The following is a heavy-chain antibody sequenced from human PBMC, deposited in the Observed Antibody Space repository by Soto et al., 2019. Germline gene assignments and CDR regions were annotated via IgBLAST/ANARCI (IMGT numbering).Heavy chain of an antibody. J-gene: IGHJ6*03. CDR1: GYTFTSYD. CDR2: MNPNSGNT. V-gene: IGHV1-8*01. D-gene: IGHD3-10*01. CDR3: ARGLGFGELSANYYYYYMDV. Sequence: GASVKVSCKASGYTFTSYDINWVRQATGQGLEWMGWMNPNSGNTGYAQKFQGRVTMTRNTSISTAYMELSSLRSEDTAVYYCARGLGFGELSANYYYYYMDVWGKGTTVTVSS.